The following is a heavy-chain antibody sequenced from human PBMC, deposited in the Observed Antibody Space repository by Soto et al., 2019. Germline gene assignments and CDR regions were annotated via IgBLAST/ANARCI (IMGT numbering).Heavy chain of an antibody. CDR2: IRSKANSYAT. V-gene: IGHV3-73*02. Sequence: EVQLVESGGGLVQPGGSLKLSCAGSGFTFSGSAMHWVRQASGKGLEWVGRIRSKANSYATAYAASVKGRFTISRDDSKNTAYLQMNSLKTEDTAVSYCTPAGGFLDQPGAFDIWGQGTMVTVSS. D-gene: IGHD3-3*01. J-gene: IGHJ3*02. CDR1: GFTFSGSA. CDR3: TPAGGFLDQPGAFDI.